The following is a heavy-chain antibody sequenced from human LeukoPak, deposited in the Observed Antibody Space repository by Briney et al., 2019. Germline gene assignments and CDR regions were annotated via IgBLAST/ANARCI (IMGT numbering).Heavy chain of an antibody. V-gene: IGHV3-7*04. D-gene: IGHD2-21*02. Sequence: PGGSLRLSCAASGFTFSSYWMSWVRQATGKALECVANIKQDGSEKYYVDSVKGRFTISRDNAKNSLYLQMNSLRAEDTAVYYCARDHGAYCGGDCYDDAFDIWGQGTMVTVSS. J-gene: IGHJ3*02. CDR2: IKQDGSEK. CDR1: GFTFSSYW. CDR3: ARDHGAYCGGDCYDDAFDI.